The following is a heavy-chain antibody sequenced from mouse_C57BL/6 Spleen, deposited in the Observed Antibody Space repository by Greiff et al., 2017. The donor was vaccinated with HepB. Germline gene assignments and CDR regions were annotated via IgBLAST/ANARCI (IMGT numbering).Heavy chain of an antibody. V-gene: IGHV14-2*01. CDR2: IAPEDGET. Sequence: VQLQPSGAELVKPGASVKLSCTASGFNIKDDYMHWVKQRTEQGLAWIGRIAPEDGETQYAPKFQGQATITADTASHTAYLPLSSLTSEDTAVYYCAPGGTGLDYWGQGTTLTVSS. D-gene: IGHD4-1*01. CDR1: GFNIKDDY. J-gene: IGHJ2*01. CDR3: APGGTGLDY.